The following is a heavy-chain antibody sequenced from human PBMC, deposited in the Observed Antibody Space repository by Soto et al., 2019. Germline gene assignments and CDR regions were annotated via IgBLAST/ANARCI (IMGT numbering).Heavy chain of an antibody. CDR2: IYYSGST. CDR1: GGSISSSSYY. Sequence: SETLSLTCTVSGGSISSSSYYWGWIRQPPGKGLEWIGSIYYSGSTYYNPSLKSRVTISVDTSKNQFSLKLSSVTAADTAVYYCARPWGVGAINNWFDPWGQGTLVTVSS. CDR3: ARPWGVGAINNWFDP. J-gene: IGHJ5*02. D-gene: IGHD1-26*01. V-gene: IGHV4-39*01.